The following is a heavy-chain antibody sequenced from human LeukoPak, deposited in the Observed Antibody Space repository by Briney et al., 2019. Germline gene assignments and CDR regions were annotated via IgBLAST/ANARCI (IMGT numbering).Heavy chain of an antibody. V-gene: IGHV3-48*01. CDR2: ISSSSSTI. J-gene: IGHJ5*02. D-gene: IGHD3-3*01. CDR1: GVTFSSYS. CDR3: ARDRVTIFGVVSNWFDP. Sequence: PGGSLRLSCAASGVTFSSYSMNWVRQAPGKGLEWVSYISSSSSTIYYADSVKGRFTISRDNAKNSLYLQMNSLRAEDTAVYYCARDRVTIFGVVSNWFDPWGQGTLVTVSS.